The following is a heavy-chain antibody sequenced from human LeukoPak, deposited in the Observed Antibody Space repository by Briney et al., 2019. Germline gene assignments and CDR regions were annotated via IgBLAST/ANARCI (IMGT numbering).Heavy chain of an antibody. CDR1: GFTFSSYA. V-gene: IGHV3-23*01. CDR2: ITSSGDRT. D-gene: IGHD1-26*01. CDR3: ASLGSHYQNWFDP. J-gene: IGHJ5*02. Sequence: PGGSLRLSCEASGFTFSSYAMSWVRQAPGKGLEWLSSITSSGDRTYYADSVKGRSTISRDNSKNTLYLQMNSLRAEDTAVYYCASLGSHYQNWFDPWGQGTLVTVSS.